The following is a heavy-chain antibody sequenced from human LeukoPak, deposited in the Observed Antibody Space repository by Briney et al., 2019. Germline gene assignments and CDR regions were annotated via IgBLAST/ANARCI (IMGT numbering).Heavy chain of an antibody. CDR3: AKDGGGRRGGFDH. J-gene: IGHJ4*02. Sequence: GGSLRLSCAASGFTFNNYAMSWVRQAPGKGLEWVSSISTSSGTYCADSVKGRFTISRDNSKNTLYLQMSSLRGEDTAGYYCAKDGGGRRGGFDHWGQGTLVIVSS. CDR1: GFTFNNYA. D-gene: IGHD2-15*01. CDR2: ISTSSGT. V-gene: IGHV3-23*01.